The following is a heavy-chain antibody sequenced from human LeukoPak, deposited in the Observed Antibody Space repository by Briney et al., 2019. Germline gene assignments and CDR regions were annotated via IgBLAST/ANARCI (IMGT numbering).Heavy chain of an antibody. J-gene: IGHJ6*02. D-gene: IGHD1-14*01. CDR3: ARPRPDLYDMGV. V-gene: IGHV3-48*03. CDR2: ISSSGSRI. Sequence: GGSLRLSCAAFGFIFNTYEINWVRQAPGKGLEWVSYISSSGSRIYYADSVKGRFTISRDNAKNSLYLQMNSLRAEDTAIYYCARPRPDLYDMGVWGQGTTVIVSS. CDR1: GFIFNTYE.